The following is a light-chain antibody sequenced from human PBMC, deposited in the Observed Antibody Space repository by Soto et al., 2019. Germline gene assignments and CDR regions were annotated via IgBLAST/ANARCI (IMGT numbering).Light chain of an antibody. J-gene: IGKJ3*01. Sequence: IVLTQSPGTLSVSPGERVILSCRASQTLRNKLAWYQQKPGQAPRLLIYGGFTRATGIPARFSGSGSGTEFTLTITSLQSEDFANYYCQPQNAWPLTFGPGTKLDLK. CDR1: QTLRNK. CDR3: QPQNAWPLT. CDR2: GGF. V-gene: IGKV3-15*01.